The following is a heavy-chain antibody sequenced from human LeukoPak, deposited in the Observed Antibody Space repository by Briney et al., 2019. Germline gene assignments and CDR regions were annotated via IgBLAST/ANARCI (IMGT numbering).Heavy chain of an antibody. CDR2: ISSSGSTI. V-gene: IGHV3-11*04. Sequence: GGSLRLSCAASGFTFSDYYMSWIRQAPGKGLEWISYISSSGSTIYYADSVKGRFTISRDNSKNTLYLQMNSLRAEDTAVYYFATGYGWEASYYYYYMDVWGKGTTVTISS. D-gene: IGHD1-26*01. CDR1: GFTFSDYY. J-gene: IGHJ6*03. CDR3: ATGYGWEASYYYYYMDV.